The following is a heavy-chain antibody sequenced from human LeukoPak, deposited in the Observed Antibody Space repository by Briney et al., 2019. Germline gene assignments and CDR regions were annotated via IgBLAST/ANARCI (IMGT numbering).Heavy chain of an antibody. Sequence: SETLSLTCSVSGGSISSYYWSWIRQPPGKGLEWIGYIYYSGSTKYNPSLKSRVTISVDTSKNQFSLKLGSVTAADTAVYYCARGSMARIPDYWGQGTLVTVSS. CDR2: IYYSGST. J-gene: IGHJ4*02. V-gene: IGHV4-59*01. CDR3: ARGSMARIPDY. CDR1: GGSISSYY. D-gene: IGHD2/OR15-2a*01.